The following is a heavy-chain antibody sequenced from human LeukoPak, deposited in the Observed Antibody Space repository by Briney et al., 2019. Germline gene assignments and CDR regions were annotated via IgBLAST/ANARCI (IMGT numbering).Heavy chain of an antibody. CDR3: ARDGAGTPIDAFDI. D-gene: IGHD4/OR15-4a*01. V-gene: IGHV4-39*07. CDR1: GGSISSSSYY. CDR2: IYYSGST. J-gene: IGHJ3*02. Sequence: SETLSLTCTVSGGSISSSSYYWGWIRQPPGKGLEWIGSIYYSGSTYYNPSLKSRVTISVDTSKNQFSLKLSSVTAADTAVYYCARDGAGTPIDAFDIWGQGTMVTVSS.